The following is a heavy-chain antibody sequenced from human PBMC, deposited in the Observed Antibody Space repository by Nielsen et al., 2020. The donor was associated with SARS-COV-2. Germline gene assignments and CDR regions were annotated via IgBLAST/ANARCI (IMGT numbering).Heavy chain of an antibody. V-gene: IGHV3-21*05. CDR2: ISSSSSYI. J-gene: IGHJ5*02. CDR1: GFTFSSYS. D-gene: IGHD3-9*01. CDR3: ARDALGIETGYYSGWFDP. Sequence: GGSLRLSCAASGFTFSSYSMNWVRQAPGKGLEWVSYISSSSSYIYYADSVKGRFTISRDNAKNSLYLQMNSLRAEDTAVYYCARDALGIETGYYSGWFDPWGQGTLVTVSS.